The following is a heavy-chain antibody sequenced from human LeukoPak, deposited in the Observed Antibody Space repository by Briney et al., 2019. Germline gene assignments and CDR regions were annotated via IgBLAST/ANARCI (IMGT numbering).Heavy chain of an antibody. J-gene: IGHJ4*02. Sequence: GGSLRLSCAASGFTFSSYAMHWVRQAPGKGLEWVAVISYDGSNKYYADSVKGRFTISRDNSKNTLYLQMNSLRAEDTAVYYCARDPAYYYDSSGYSMIYWGQGTLVTVSS. CDR2: ISYDGSNK. CDR3: ARDPAYYYDSSGYSMIY. D-gene: IGHD3-22*01. V-gene: IGHV3-30-3*01. CDR1: GFTFSSYA.